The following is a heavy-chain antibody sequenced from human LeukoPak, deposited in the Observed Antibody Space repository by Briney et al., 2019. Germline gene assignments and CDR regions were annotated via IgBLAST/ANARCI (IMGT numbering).Heavy chain of an antibody. CDR2: IYSAGTT. CDR3: ARLVVVVAATALRWFDP. J-gene: IGHJ5*02. Sequence: GGSLRLSCAASGFTVNSNYMSWVRQAPGKGLEWVSVIYSAGTTFYADSVKGRLTISRDNAKNSLYLQMNSLRAEDTAVYYCARLVVVVAATALRWFDPWGQGTLVTVSS. CDR1: GFTVNSNY. V-gene: IGHV3-66*04. D-gene: IGHD2-15*01.